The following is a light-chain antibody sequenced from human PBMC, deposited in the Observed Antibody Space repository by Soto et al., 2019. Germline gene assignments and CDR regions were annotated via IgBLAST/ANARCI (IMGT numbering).Light chain of an antibody. CDR3: QQYNNWPET. CDR1: QSVSST. Sequence: EIVMTQSPATLSVSPGERATLYCRASQSVSSTLAWYQQKPGQAPRLLIYGASTRATGIPARFSGSGSGTEFTLTISSLQSEDFAVYYCQQYNNWPETFGQGTKLEIK. CDR2: GAS. J-gene: IGKJ2*01. V-gene: IGKV3-15*01.